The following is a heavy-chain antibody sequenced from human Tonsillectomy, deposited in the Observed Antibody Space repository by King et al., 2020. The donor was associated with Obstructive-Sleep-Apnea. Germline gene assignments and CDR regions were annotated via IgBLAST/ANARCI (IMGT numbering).Heavy chain of an antibody. CDR2: INPSGGST. J-gene: IGHJ2*01. D-gene: IGHD3-3*02. Sequence: VQLVESGAEVKKPGASVKVSCKASGYTFTSYYMHWVRQAPGQGLEWMGIINPSGGSTSYAQKFQGRVTMTRDTSTSTVYMELSSLRSEDTAVYYCARGGSHLGGGYYHQAHWYFDLWGRGTLVTVSS. CDR3: ARGGSHLGGGYYHQAHWYFDL. CDR1: GYTFTSYY. V-gene: IGHV1-46*01.